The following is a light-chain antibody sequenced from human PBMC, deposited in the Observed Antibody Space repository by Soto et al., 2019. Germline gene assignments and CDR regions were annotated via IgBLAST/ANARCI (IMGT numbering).Light chain of an antibody. J-gene: IGKJ3*01. CDR1: RSLVYSDGNTF. Sequence: VMTQSPLSLPVTLGQPASISCRSSRSLVYSDGNTFLSWFQQRPGQSPRRLIYRVSNRDSGVPDRFSGSGSGIDFTLKISRVEAEDVGVYYCMQGTHWPPIFGPGTKVDIK. CDR2: RVS. CDR3: MQGTHWPPI. V-gene: IGKV2-30*01.